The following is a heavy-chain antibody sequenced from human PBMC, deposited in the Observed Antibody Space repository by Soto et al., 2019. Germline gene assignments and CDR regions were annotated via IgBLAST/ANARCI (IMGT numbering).Heavy chain of an antibody. D-gene: IGHD6-19*01. CDR1: GASISSGLYY. Sequence: QVQLQESGPGLVKPSQTLSLTCTVSGASISSGLYYWNWIRHIPGKGLEWIGCIHYSGTIYYNPSLRSRVILSLXTSDNQFSLKLTSVTAADTAVYYCARGPDHAKAGYWGQGILVTVSS. J-gene: IGHJ4*02. V-gene: IGHV4-31*03. CDR2: IHYSGTI. CDR3: ARGPDHAKAGY.